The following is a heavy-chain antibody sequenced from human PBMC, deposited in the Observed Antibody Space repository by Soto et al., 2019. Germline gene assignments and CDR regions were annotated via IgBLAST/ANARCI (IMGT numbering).Heavy chain of an antibody. J-gene: IGHJ4*02. V-gene: IGHV3-7*01. CDR2: INQDGSDK. CDR1: GFTFSSEW. CDR3: STSLNY. Sequence: EVQLVESGGGLVQPGGSLRLSCAASGFTFSSEWMDWVRQAPGKGLEWVANINQDGSDKHYVDSVKGRFTISRDNAKNSLYLQMSSLTAEDSALYFCSTSLNYWGQGTLVTVSS.